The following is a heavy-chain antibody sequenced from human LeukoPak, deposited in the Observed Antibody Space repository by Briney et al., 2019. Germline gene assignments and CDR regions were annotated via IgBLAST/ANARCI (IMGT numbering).Heavy chain of an antibody. CDR2: IYYSGIT. J-gene: IGHJ2*01. CDR1: GGSISSTSYY. V-gene: IGHV4-39*01. Sequence: SETLPLTCTVSGGSISSTSYYWGWIRQPPGKGLEWIGSIYYSGITYFHPSLKSRVTISVDTSKNQFSLKVTSVTAADTAVYYCARRRNNSGHWSFDLWGRGTLLTVSS. CDR3: ARRRNNSGHWSFDL. D-gene: IGHD6-25*01.